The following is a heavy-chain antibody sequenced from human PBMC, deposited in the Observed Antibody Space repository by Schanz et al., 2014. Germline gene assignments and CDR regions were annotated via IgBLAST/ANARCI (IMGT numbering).Heavy chain of an antibody. V-gene: IGHV3-23*01. CDR2: MIGSGSSV. D-gene: IGHD3-9*01. CDR1: GFTFSIYG. CDR3: AKHVRSLTGNDY. J-gene: IGHJ4*02. Sequence: EVPLLESGGGLVQPGGSLRLSCAASGFTFSIYGMSWVRQAPGKGLEWVSRMIGSGSSVFYADSVKGRFIISRDNSKNTLYLQVNSLRAEDTAVYYCAKHVRSLTGNDYWGQGTLVTVSS.